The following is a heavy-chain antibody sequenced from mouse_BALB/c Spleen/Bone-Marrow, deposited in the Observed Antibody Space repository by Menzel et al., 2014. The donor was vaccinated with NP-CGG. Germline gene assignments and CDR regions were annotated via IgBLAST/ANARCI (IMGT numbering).Heavy chain of an antibody. CDR1: GFSLTSYG. D-gene: IGHD1-1*02. V-gene: IGHV2-9*02. CDR3: ARDGGYGSHYYAMDY. Sequence: VKLMESGPGLVAPSQSLFITCTVSGFSLTSYGEHWVGQPPGKVLGWRGEIWAGESTNYNSALMSRLSISKDNSKSQVFLKMNSLQTDDTAMYYCARDGGYGSHYYAMDYWGQGTSVTVSS. J-gene: IGHJ4*01. CDR2: IWAGEST.